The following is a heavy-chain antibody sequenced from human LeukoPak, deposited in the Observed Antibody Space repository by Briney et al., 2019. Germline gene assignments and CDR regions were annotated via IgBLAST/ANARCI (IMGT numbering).Heavy chain of an antibody. Sequence: GGSLRLSCAASGFTFSSYSMNWVRQAPGKGLEWVSSISSISSYIYYADSVKGRFTISRDNAKNSLYLQMNSLRAEDTAVYYCARDVAGIAAAGAPPPEDWYFDLWGRGTLVTVSS. CDR3: ARDVAGIAAAGAPPPEDWYFDL. D-gene: IGHD6-13*01. V-gene: IGHV3-21*01. CDR2: ISSISSYI. J-gene: IGHJ2*01. CDR1: GFTFSSYS.